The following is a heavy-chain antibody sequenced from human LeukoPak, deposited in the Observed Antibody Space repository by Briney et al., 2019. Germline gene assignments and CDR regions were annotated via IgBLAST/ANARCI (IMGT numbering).Heavy chain of an antibody. J-gene: IGHJ5*02. V-gene: IGHV4-39*07. CDR2: IYYSGST. Sequence: SETLSLTCTVSGGSISSSSYYWGWIRRPPGKGLEWIGSIYYSGSTYYNPSLKSRVTISVDTSKNQFSLQLNSVTPEDTAVYYCARDHPRGSSPHNWFDPWGQGTLVTVSS. D-gene: IGHD2-2*01. CDR1: GGSISSSSYY. CDR3: ARDHPRGSSPHNWFDP.